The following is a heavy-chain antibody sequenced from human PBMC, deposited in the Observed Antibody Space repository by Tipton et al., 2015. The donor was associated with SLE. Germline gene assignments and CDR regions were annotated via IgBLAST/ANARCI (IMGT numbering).Heavy chain of an antibody. D-gene: IGHD3-3*01. CDR3: ARSRTSRYYYGMDV. CDR2: IDTVNRI. CDR1: GFTFSDYY. J-gene: IGHJ6*02. Sequence: GSLRLSCAASGFTFSDYYFTWIRQAPGKGLEWVSNIDTVNRIYYADSVKGRFTISRDNAKNSLSLHMNSLRADDTAVYYCARSRTSRYYYGMDVWGQGTTVTVSS. V-gene: IGHV3-11*01.